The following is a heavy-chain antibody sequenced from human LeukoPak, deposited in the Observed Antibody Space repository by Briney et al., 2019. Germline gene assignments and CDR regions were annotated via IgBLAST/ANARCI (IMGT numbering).Heavy chain of an antibody. V-gene: IGHV4-38-2*02. J-gene: IGHJ6*02. CDR1: GYSISSGYY. D-gene: IGHD4-17*01. CDR3: ARVNGDSTWDYYYGMDV. CDR2: IYHSGST. Sequence: SETLSLTCTVSGYSISSGYYWGWIRQPPGKGLEWIGSIYHSGSTYYNPSLKSRVTISVDTFKNQFSLKLSSVTAADTAVYYCARVNGDSTWDYYYGMDVWGQGTTVTVSS.